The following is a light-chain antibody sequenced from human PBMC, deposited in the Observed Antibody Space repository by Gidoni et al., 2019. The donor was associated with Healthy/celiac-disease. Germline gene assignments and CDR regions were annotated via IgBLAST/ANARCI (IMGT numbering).Light chain of an antibody. CDR1: QSVSSN. CDR2: GAS. J-gene: IGKJ4*01. CDR3: QQYNNWPPLT. Sequence: EIVMTQSPATRSVSPGERATLSGRASQSVSSNLAWYQQNPGQAPRLLIYGASTRATGIPARFSGSGSGTEFPLTISILQSEDFAVYYCQQYNNWPPLTFGGGTKVEIK. V-gene: IGKV3-15*01.